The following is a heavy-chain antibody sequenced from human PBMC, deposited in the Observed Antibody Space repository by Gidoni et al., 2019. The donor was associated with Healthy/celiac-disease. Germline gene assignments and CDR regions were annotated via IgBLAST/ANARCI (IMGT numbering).Heavy chain of an antibody. J-gene: IGHJ4*02. V-gene: IGHV1-2*02. CDR2: INPNRGCT. CDR1: GYTFTGYY. Sequence: QVQLVQSGAEVKKPGASVKVSCKASGYTFTGYYMHWVRQAPGQGLGGMGWINPNRGCTNYAQKFQGRVTMTRDTSISTAYMGLSRLRSDDTAVYYCARDLRRGGGGYSYAYWGQGTLVTVSS. D-gene: IGHD5-18*01. CDR3: ARDLRRGGGGYSYAY.